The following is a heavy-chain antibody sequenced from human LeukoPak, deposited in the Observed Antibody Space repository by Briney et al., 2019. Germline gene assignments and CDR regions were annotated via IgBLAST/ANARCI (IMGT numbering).Heavy chain of an antibody. CDR1: GYSFTTYA. CDR2: ISAYNGNT. CDR3: ARDQGYCTSASCSIDY. V-gene: IGHV1-18*01. D-gene: IGHD2-2*01. Sequence: ASVKVSCKASGYSFTTYAISWVRQAPGQGLEWRGRISAYNGNTNYAPKLQGRVTMTTDTSTNTAYMDLRSLRSDDTAVYYCARDQGYCTSASCSIDYWGQGTLVTVSS. J-gene: IGHJ4*02.